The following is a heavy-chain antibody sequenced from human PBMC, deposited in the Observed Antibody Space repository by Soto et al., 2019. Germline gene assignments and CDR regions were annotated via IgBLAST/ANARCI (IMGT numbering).Heavy chain of an antibody. CDR2: INADYGNT. D-gene: IGHD5-18*01. Sequence: QAQLVQSGAEVRKPGASVKVSCKASGYTFYSHSISWVRQAPGQGLEWMGRINADYGNTQYAQKFRGRVTMTTDTCTTTVYMELTNLRSDDTAVYYCARCIQGDYYYGMDVWGQGTTVTVSS. CDR1: GYTFYSHS. CDR3: ARCIQGDYYYGMDV. J-gene: IGHJ6*02. V-gene: IGHV1-18*01.